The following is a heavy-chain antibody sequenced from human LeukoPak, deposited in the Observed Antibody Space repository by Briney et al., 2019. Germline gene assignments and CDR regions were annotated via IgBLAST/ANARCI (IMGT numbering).Heavy chain of an antibody. CDR2: IRYDGSNK. V-gene: IGHV3-30*02. CDR1: GFTFSSHA. J-gene: IGHJ4*02. CDR3: AREMYYDYVWGSYRPYYFDY. D-gene: IGHD3-16*02. Sequence: GGSLRLSCAASGFTFSSHAMNWVRQAPGKGLEWVAFIRYDGSNKYYADSVKGRFTISRDNSKNTLYLQMNSLRAEDTAVYYCAREMYYDYVWGSYRPYYFDYWGQGTLVTVSS.